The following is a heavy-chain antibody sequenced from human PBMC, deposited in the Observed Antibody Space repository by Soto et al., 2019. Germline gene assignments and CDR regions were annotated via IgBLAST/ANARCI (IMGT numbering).Heavy chain of an antibody. CDR2: IRSKANSYAT. CDR3: TRRDYLMITFGGVIVNDY. J-gene: IGHJ4*02. V-gene: IGHV3-73*01. CDR1: GFTFSGSA. D-gene: IGHD3-16*02. Sequence: GGSLRLSCAASGFTFSGSAMHWVRQASGKGLEWVGRIRSKANSYATAYAASVKGRFTISRDDSKNTAYLQMNSLKTEDTAVYYCTRRDYLMITFGGVIVNDYWGQGTLVTVSS.